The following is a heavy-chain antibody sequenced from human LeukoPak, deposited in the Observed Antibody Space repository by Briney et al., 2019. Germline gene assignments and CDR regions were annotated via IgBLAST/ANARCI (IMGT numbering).Heavy chain of an antibody. CDR2: ISDSGSA. CDR3: ARQVERWRTKFDH. CDR1: GGSISSVVYF. D-gene: IGHD3-3*01. Sequence: SETLSLTCTVSGGSISSVVYFWSWIRQHPGKGLEWIGYISDSGSANYNPSLTSRVTISEDTSKNQFSLKLTSMTAADTAVYYCARQVERWRTKFDHWGQGALVTVSS. J-gene: IGHJ4*02. V-gene: IGHV4-30-4*08.